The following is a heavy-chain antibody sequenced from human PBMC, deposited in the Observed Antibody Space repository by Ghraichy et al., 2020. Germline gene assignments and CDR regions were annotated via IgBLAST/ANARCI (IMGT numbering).Heavy chain of an antibody. V-gene: IGHV1-8*01. Sequence: ASVKVSCKASGYTFTSYDINWVRQATGQGLEWMGWMNPNSGNTGYAQKFQGRVTMTRNTSISTAYMELSSLRSEDTAVYYCARGAHTIAAQVYYYGMDVWGRGTTVTVSS. CDR1: GYTFTSYD. J-gene: IGHJ6*02. CDR3: ARGAHTIAAQVYYYGMDV. D-gene: IGHD6-6*01. CDR2: MNPNSGNT.